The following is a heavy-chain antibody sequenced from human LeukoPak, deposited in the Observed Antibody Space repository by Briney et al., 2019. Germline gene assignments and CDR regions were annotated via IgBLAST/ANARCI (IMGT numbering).Heavy chain of an antibody. CDR3: AKDGGEYYDILTGYYPRLYYMDV. CDR2: ISGSGGST. Sequence: PGGFLRLSCVASGFTFSTYGMSWVRQAPGKGLEWVSAISGSGGSTYYADSVKGRFTISRDNSKNTLYLQMNSLRAEDTAVYYCAKDGGEYYDILTGYYPRLYYMDVWGKGTTVTISS. V-gene: IGHV3-23*01. J-gene: IGHJ6*03. CDR1: GFTFSTYG. D-gene: IGHD3-9*01.